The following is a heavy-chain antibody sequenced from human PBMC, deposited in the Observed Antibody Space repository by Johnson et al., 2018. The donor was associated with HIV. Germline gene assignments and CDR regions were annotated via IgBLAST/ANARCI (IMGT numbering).Heavy chain of an antibody. CDR2: IKQDGSEK. CDR1: GFTFSSYW. V-gene: IGHV3-7*03. Sequence: VQLVESGGGLVQPGGSLRLSCAASGFTFSSYWMSWVRQAPGKGLEWVANIKQDGSEKYYVDSVKGRFTISRDNAKNSLYLQMNSLKTEDTAVYYCTTFGYSSGWYANAFDIWGQGTMVTVSS. CDR3: TTFGYSSGWYANAFDI. J-gene: IGHJ3*02. D-gene: IGHD6-19*01.